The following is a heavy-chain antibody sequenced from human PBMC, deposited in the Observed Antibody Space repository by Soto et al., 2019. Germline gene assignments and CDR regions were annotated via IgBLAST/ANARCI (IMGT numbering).Heavy chain of an antibody. CDR2: IYHGRST. Sequence: QVQLQESGPGLVKPSGTLSLTCSVSGGSISTNNWWSWVRQSPGKGLEWIGEIYHGRSTNYNPSLKNRITNSIHESSNHFALRLKSVTAADTAIYYCARKSVSITVRGPFDIWGQGTLVTVSS. CDR3: ARKSVSITVRGPFDI. D-gene: IGHD3-16*01. CDR1: GGSISTNNW. V-gene: IGHV4-4*02. J-gene: IGHJ3*02.